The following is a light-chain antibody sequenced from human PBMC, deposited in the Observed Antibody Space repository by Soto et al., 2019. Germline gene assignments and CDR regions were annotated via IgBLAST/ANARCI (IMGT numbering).Light chain of an antibody. CDR1: QGISDY. CDR3: QQTYSFPWT. CDR2: TAS. V-gene: IGKV1-39*01. J-gene: IGKJ1*01. Sequence: DIQMTQSPSSLSASVGDRVTISCRASQGISDYLSWFQQKPGEAPKLLINTASTLQSGVPIRFSGAGSRTHFSLTISGLQSEDSATYYCQQTYSFPWTFGQGTRVDIK.